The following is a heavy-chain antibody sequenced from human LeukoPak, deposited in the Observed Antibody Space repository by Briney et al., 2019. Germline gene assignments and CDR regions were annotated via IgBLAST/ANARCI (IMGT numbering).Heavy chain of an antibody. D-gene: IGHD3-3*01. Sequence: GASVKVSCKASGYTFTSYGISWVRQAPGQGLEWMGWISAYNGNTNYAQKLQGRVTMTTDTSTSTAYMVLRSLRSDDTAVYYCARDKRAPNYDFWSGPDFDYWGQGTLVTVSS. CDR1: GYTFTSYG. J-gene: IGHJ4*02. CDR2: ISAYNGNT. V-gene: IGHV1-18*01. CDR3: ARDKRAPNYDFWSGPDFDY.